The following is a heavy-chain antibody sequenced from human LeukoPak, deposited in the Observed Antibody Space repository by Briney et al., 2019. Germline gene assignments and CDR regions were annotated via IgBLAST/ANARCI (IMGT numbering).Heavy chain of an antibody. Sequence: SETLSLTCTVSGYSISSGYYWGWIRQPPGKGLEWIGYIYYSGSTNYNPSLKSRVTISVDTSKNQFSLKLSSVTAADTAVYYCARGPYYYYYMDVWGKGTTVTVSS. CDR2: IYYSGST. J-gene: IGHJ6*03. CDR3: ARGPYYYYYMDV. V-gene: IGHV4-61*01. CDR1: GYSISSGYY.